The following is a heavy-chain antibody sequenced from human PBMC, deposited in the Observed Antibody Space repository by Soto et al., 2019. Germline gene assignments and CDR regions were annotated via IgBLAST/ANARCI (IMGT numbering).Heavy chain of an antibody. CDR3: ARDSIIFGVVINNFDY. V-gene: IGHV3-33*01. Sequence: GGSLRLSCAASGFTFSSYGMHWVRQAPGKGLEWVAVIWYDGSNKYYADSVKGRFTISRDNSKNTLYLQMNSLRAEDTAVYYCARDSIIFGVVINNFDYWGQGTLVTVSS. J-gene: IGHJ4*02. CDR1: GFTFSSYG. D-gene: IGHD3-3*01. CDR2: IWYDGSNK.